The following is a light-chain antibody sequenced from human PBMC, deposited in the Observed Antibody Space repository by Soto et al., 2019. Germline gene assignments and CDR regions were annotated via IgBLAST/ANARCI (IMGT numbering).Light chain of an antibody. CDR2: GVS. V-gene: IGKV3-20*01. CDR1: QSVSSSY. Sequence: EIVLTQSPGTLSLSPGERATLSCRASQSVSSSYLAWYQQKPGQAPRLLIYGVSSRATGIPDRFSGSGSGTDLTLTISRLEPEDFAVYYCQQYGGSSRTFGKGTKV. J-gene: IGKJ1*01. CDR3: QQYGGSSRT.